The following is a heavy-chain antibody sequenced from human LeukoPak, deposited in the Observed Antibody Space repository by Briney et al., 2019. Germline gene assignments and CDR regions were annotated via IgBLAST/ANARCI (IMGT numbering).Heavy chain of an antibody. Sequence: SETLSLTCTVSGDSMSSQYWSWIRQSPGKGLEWIGYIYSGSTNYNPSLKSRVTISVDTSKNQFSLKLSSVTAADTAVYYCARHLGGNFGSGTHFVYWGQGTLVTVSS. J-gene: IGHJ4*02. D-gene: IGHD3-10*01. CDR2: IYSGST. CDR1: GDSMSSQY. CDR3: ARHLGGNFGSGTHFVY. V-gene: IGHV4-59*11.